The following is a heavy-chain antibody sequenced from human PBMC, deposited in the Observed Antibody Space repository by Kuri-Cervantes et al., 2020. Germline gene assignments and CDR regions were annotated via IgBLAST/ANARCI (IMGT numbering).Heavy chain of an antibody. V-gene: IGHV1-46*01. CDR2: INPSGGST. CDR3: ASHVPATAP. J-gene: IGHJ5*02. D-gene: IGHD2-2*01. CDR1: GYTFTSYY. Sequence: ASVKVSCKASGYTFTSYYMHWVRQAPGQGLEWMGIINPSGGSTSYAQKFQGRVTMTRDTSTSTVYMELSRLRSDDTAVYYCASHVPATAPWGQGTLVTVSS.